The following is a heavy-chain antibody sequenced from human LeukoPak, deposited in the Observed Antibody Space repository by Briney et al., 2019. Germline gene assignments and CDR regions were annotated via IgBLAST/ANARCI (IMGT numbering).Heavy chain of an antibody. CDR1: GGSISNYY. Sequence: SETLSLTCTVSGGSISNYYWSWIRQPPGEGLKWIGYIYASGATNSNPSLKSRVTISVDKSKNQFSLKLSSVTAADTAVYYCARHGKGVTYFYSLDNWGQGTVVAVSS. CDR3: ARHGKGVTYFYSLDN. J-gene: IGHJ3*02. CDR2: IYASGAT. V-gene: IGHV4-59*08. D-gene: IGHD4-11*01.